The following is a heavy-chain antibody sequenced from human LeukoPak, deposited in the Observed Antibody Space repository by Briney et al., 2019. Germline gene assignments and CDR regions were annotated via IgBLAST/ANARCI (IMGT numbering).Heavy chain of an antibody. CDR2: ISGSGGST. CDR3: AKDQDSFDY. J-gene: IGHJ4*02. Sequence: QPGGSLRLSCAASGFTFSSYARTWVPQAPGKGLEWVSAISGSGGSTYYADSVKGRFTISRDNSKNTLYLQMNSLRAEDTAVYYCAKDQDSFDYWGQGTLVTVSS. D-gene: IGHD2-15*01. V-gene: IGHV3-23*01. CDR1: GFTFSSYA.